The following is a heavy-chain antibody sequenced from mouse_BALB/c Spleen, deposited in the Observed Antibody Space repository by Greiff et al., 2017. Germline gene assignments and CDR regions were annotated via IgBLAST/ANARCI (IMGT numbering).Heavy chain of an antibody. CDR3: AKVYHGPDWYFDV. J-gene: IGHJ1*01. CDR2: IWSGGST. Sequence: VQLQQSGPGLVQPSQSLSITCTVSGFSLTSYGVHWVRQSPGKGLEWLGVIWSGGSTDYNAAFISRLSISKDNSKSQVFFKMNSLQANDTAIYYCAKVYHGPDWYFDVWGAGTTVTVSS. CDR1: GFSLTSYG. V-gene: IGHV2-2*02. D-gene: IGHD1-3*01.